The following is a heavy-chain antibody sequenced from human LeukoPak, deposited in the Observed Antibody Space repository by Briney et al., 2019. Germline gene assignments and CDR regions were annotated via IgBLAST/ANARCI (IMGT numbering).Heavy chain of an antibody. Sequence: GGSLRLSCAASGFTFSSYSMNWVRQAPGKGLEWVSSISSSSSYIYYADSVKGRFTISRDNAKNSLYLQMNSLRAEDTAVYYCWFKGVVAAVADTWGQGTMVTVSS. CDR1: GFTFSSYS. CDR3: WFKGVVAAVADT. J-gene: IGHJ3*02. CDR2: ISSSSSYI. V-gene: IGHV3-21*01. D-gene: IGHD2-15*01.